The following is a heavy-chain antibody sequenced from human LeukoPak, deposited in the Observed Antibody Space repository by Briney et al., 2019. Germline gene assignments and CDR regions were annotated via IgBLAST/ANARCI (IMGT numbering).Heavy chain of an antibody. CDR2: IYYSGST. Sequence: PSETLSLTCAVSGGSISSGGYSWSWIRQPPGKGLEWIGYIYYSGSTYYNPSLKSRVTISVDTSKNQFSLKLSSVTAADTAVYYCARDQGGYYYMDVWGKGTTVTVSS. CDR1: GGSISSGGYS. V-gene: IGHV4-30-4*07. J-gene: IGHJ6*03. D-gene: IGHD3-16*01. CDR3: ARDQGGYYYMDV.